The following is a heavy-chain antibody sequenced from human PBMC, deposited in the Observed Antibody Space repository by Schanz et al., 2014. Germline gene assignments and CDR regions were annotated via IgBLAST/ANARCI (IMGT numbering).Heavy chain of an antibody. CDR1: GYTFTTYA. V-gene: IGHV1-18*01. D-gene: IGHD3-9*01. CDR2: ISVYTGNT. CDR3: AKAYYESVTDSYARLDP. Sequence: QVQLVQSGAEVKKPGASVRVSCKASGYTFTTYAMSWVRQAPGQGLEWEGWISVYTGNTKYGQKVQGRNTMTADTSTNAAYMELRSLRSDDTAVYYCAKAYYESVTDSYARLDPWGQGTLVIVSS. J-gene: IGHJ5*01.